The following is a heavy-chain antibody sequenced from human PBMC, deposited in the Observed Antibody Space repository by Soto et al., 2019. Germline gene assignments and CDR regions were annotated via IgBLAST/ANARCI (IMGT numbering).Heavy chain of an antibody. V-gene: IGHV4-4*02. Sequence: QVQLQESGPGLVKPSGTLSLTCTVSGGSISSNNWWSWVRQPPGKGLAWIGEIYHSGNTNYNPSLKRRVTMSVVKSKNQCSLSLTSVTAADTAVYYCARDQGSHPGDWGQGTLVTVSS. J-gene: IGHJ4*02. CDR1: GGSISSNNW. CDR2: IYHSGNT. CDR3: ARDQGSHPGD. D-gene: IGHD6-13*01.